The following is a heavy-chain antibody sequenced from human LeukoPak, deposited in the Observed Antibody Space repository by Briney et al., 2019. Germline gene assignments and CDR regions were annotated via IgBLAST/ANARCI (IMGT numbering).Heavy chain of an antibody. J-gene: IGHJ4*02. CDR1: GYTFTDYA. D-gene: IGHD3-16*02. CDR3: ARAFQSLGGLSLPDY. Sequence: GASVKVSCKASGYTFTDYAMNWVRQAPGQGLEWMEWIHPSTGNPTYAQGFTGRFVFSLDTSVSTTYLQISGLKAEDTAVYFCARAFQSLGGLSLPDYWGQGTLVTVSS. CDR2: IHPSTGNP. V-gene: IGHV7-4-1*02.